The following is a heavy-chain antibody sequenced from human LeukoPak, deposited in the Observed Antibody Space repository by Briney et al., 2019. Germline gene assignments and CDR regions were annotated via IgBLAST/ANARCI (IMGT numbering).Heavy chain of an antibody. CDR1: GFTFSSYS. D-gene: IGHD2-2*01. Sequence: GGSLRLSCAASGFTFSSYSMNWIRQAPGKGLEWVSSITSRSSYIYYADSLKGRFTISRDNAKNSLYLQMNSLRAEDTATYYCARGLVPAAVEFDYWGQGTLVTVSS. CDR2: ITSRSSYI. V-gene: IGHV3-21*01. CDR3: ARGLVPAAVEFDY. J-gene: IGHJ4*02.